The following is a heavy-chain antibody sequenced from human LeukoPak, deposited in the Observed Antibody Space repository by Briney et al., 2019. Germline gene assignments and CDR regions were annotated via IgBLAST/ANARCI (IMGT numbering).Heavy chain of an antibody. CDR1: GYTFTGYY. Sequence: SVKVSCKASGYTFTGYYMHWVRQAPGQGLEWMGGIIPIFGTANYAQKFQGRVTITADKSTSTAYMELSSLRSEDTAVYYCARGIAAAGLPWFYYMDVWGKGTTVTVSS. CDR2: IIPIFGTA. V-gene: IGHV1-69*06. J-gene: IGHJ6*03. CDR3: ARGIAAAGLPWFYYMDV. D-gene: IGHD6-13*01.